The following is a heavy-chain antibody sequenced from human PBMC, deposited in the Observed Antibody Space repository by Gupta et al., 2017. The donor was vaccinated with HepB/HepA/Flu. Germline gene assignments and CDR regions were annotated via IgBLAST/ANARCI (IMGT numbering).Heavy chain of an antibody. V-gene: IGHV3-43D*04. J-gene: IGHJ6*02. D-gene: IGHD2/OR15-2a*01. CDR3: AKDRRASWEYYYNGMDV. CDR1: GFTFEDHA. CDR2: ISGDGSSA. Sequence: EVKLVESGGNVAQPGGSLRLSCAASGFTFEDHAMHWFRQAPGKGLEWVALISGDGSSAYYAASVQGRFTISRDNTKKSLYLQMTSLRAEDTALYYCAKDRRASWEYYYNGMDVWGQGTTVTVSS.